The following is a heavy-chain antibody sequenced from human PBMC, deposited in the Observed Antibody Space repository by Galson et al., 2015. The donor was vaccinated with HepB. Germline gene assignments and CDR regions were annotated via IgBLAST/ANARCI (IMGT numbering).Heavy chain of an antibody. V-gene: IGHV1-69*02. CDR2: IIPILGIA. CDR1: GGTLSSYT. D-gene: IGHD6-13*01. J-gene: IGHJ5*02. Sequence: SVKVSCKASGGTLSSYTISWVRQAPGQGLEWMGRIIPILGIANYEQKFQGRVTITADKSTSTAYMELSSLRSEDTAVYYCARLFGDSSSWTYWFDPWGQGTLVTVSS. CDR3: ARLFGDSSSWTYWFDP.